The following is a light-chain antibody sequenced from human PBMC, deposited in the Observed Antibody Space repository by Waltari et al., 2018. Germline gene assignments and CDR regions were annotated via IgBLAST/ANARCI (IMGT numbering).Light chain of an antibody. V-gene: IGKV3-11*01. J-gene: IGKJ2*01. CDR1: QSVGTY. Sequence: EIVLTQSPGTLSLSPGDTATLSCRASQSVGTYLAWYQQKPGQAPRLLIFDASNTATGIPDRFRGSGSGTDFTLTISSLEPEDFAVYYCQQRSNWTPHTFGQGARLEIK. CDR2: DAS. CDR3: QQRSNWTPHT.